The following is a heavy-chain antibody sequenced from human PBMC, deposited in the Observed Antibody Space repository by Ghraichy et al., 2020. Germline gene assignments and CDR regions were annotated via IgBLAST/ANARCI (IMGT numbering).Heavy chain of an antibody. J-gene: IGHJ6*02. CDR3: ARETSSYDIYYYYGMDV. Sequence: GGSLRLSCAASGFTFSTYWMHWVRQAPGKGLVWVSCINNDGTSTSYAESVKGLSTISSTNAKNTLYLQINILRAEDAAVYYCARETSSYDIYYYYGMDVWGQGTTVTVSS. CDR1: GFTFSTYW. CDR2: INNDGTST. V-gene: IGHV3-74*01. D-gene: IGHD3-10*01.